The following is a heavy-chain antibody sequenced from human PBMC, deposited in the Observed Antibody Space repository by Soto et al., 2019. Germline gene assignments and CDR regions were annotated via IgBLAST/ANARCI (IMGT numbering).Heavy chain of an antibody. V-gene: IGHV1-69*06. Sequence: SVKFSCKASGGTFSSYAISWVRQAPGQGLEWMGGIIPIFGTANYAQKFQGRVTITAXXXXSXXXMELXXLRXEDTAVYYCARVRYYDFWSGYYRVNWFDPWG. CDR2: IIPIFGTA. D-gene: IGHD3-3*01. CDR1: GGTFSSYA. CDR3: ARVRYYDFWSGYYRVNWFDP. J-gene: IGHJ5*02.